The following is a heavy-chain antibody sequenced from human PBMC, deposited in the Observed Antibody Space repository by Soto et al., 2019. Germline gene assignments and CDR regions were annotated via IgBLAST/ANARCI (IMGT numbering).Heavy chain of an antibody. CDR2: IYYSGST. Sequence: SETLSLTCTVSGGSLSGVYWSWLRQPPGKGLEWIGSIYYSGSTYYNPSLKSRVTISVDTSKNQFSLKLSSVTAADTAVYYCARHNYGSGSTYFDYWGQGTLVTVSS. V-gene: IGHV4-59*08. CDR3: ARHNYGSGSTYFDY. D-gene: IGHD3-10*01. CDR1: GGSLSGVY. J-gene: IGHJ4*02.